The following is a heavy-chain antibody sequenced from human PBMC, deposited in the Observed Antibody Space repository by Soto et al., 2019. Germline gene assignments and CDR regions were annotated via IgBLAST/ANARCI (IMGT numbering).Heavy chain of an antibody. CDR1: GFTFTSSA. CDR2: IVVGNGNT. Sequence: SVKVSCKASGFTFTSSAVQWVRQAPGQRLEWIGWIVVGNGNTNYAQKFQERVTITRDKSTSTAYMELSSLRSEDTAVYYCALPQSSDFCSGYYRGNWFGAWGQGTLVTV. D-gene: IGHD3-3*01. CDR3: ALPQSSDFCSGYYRGNWFGA. J-gene: IGHJ5*02. V-gene: IGHV1-58*01.